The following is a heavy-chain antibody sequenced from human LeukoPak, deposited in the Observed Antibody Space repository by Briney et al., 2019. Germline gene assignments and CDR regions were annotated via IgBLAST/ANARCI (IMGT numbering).Heavy chain of an antibody. Sequence: ASVKVSCKASGYTFISFDINWVRQAPGQGLEWMGWMNPNSGNTGYAQKFQGRVTMTRNTSISTAYMELSSLRSEDTAVYSCARSGATSPPNIYCGGDCYTRNWFDLWGQGTQVPVPT. V-gene: IGHV1-8*01. D-gene: IGHD2-21*01. J-gene: IGHJ5*02. CDR3: ARSGATSPPNIYCGGDCYTRNWFDL. CDR2: MNPNSGNT. CDR1: GYTFISFD.